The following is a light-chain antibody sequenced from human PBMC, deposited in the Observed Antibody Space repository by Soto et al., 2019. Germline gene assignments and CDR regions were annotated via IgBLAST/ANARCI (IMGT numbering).Light chain of an antibody. CDR2: GAS. J-gene: IGKJ2*01. V-gene: IGKV3-20*01. CDR1: QSVSSSY. CDR3: QQYGSSPPYT. Sequence: EIVLTQSPGTLPFSPGERATLSCRASQSVSSSYLAWYQQKPGQAPRLLIYGASSRATGIPDRFSGSWSGTDFTLTISRLEPEDFAIYYCQQYGSSPPYTFGQWTKLEIK.